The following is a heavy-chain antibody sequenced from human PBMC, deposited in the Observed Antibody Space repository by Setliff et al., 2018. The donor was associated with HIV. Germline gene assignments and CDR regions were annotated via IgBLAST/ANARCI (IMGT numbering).Heavy chain of an antibody. CDR1: GYTFTNYD. CDR2: IRSGSGTV. V-gene: IGHV3-48*01. Sequence: GASVKVSCKASGYTFTNYDINWVRQSPGKGLEWVSYIRSGSGTVYYADSVRGRFTMSRDNAKNSLYLQMNSLRAEDTAVYYCARDWPGYGFDIWGQGTMVTVSS. D-gene: IGHD7-27*01. J-gene: IGHJ3*02. CDR3: ARDWPGYGFDI.